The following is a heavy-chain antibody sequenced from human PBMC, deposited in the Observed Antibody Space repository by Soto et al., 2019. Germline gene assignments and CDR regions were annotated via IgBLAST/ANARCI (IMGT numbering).Heavy chain of an antibody. D-gene: IGHD5-18*01. CDR2: IYSAGST. Sequence: GGSLRLSCAASGLTVSSSYMRWVRQAPGKGLQWVSVIYSAGSTYYANSVKGRFTISRDISTNMVYLQMSSLTDEDTAVYYCARAREPEYSSAIFLDIWGQGALVTVSS. CDR1: GLTVSSSY. J-gene: IGHJ4*02. V-gene: IGHV3-53*01. CDR3: ARAREPEYSSAIFLDI.